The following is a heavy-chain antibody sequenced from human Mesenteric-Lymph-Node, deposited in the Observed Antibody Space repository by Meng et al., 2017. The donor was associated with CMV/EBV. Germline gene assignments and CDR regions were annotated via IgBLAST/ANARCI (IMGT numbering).Heavy chain of an antibody. V-gene: IGHV4-39*07. Sequence: YYWAWIRQPPGKGLEWIGSIYYSGSTSYNPSLRTRVTISLDRSKNQFSLKLSSVTAADTAVYYCARAPEDSYDFWSGYLSLGYSFDFWGLGALVTVSS. CDR3: ARAPEDSYDFWSGYLSLGYSFDF. CDR2: IYYSGST. D-gene: IGHD3-3*01. CDR1: YY. J-gene: IGHJ4*02.